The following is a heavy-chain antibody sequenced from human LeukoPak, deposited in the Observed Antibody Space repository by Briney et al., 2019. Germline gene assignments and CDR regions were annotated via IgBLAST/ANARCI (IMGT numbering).Heavy chain of an antibody. CDR3: AKTRDFWSGYFDY. V-gene: IGHV4-30-2*01. CDR1: GGSITSDTYY. J-gene: IGHJ4*02. D-gene: IGHD3-3*01. Sequence: SETLSLTCAVFGGSITSDTYYWSWIRQPPGKGLEWIGYILHSGSTYYNPSLKSRVTISIDTSKSQFSLKLSSVTAADTAVYYCAKTRDFWSGYFDYWGQGTLVTVSS. CDR2: ILHSGST.